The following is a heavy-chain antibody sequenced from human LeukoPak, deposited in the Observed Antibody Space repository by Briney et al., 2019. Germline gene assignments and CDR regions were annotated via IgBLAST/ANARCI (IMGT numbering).Heavy chain of an antibody. CDR1: GGSFSGYY. CDR3: ARGRITIFGVAVRFDP. Sequence: PSETLSLTCAVYGGSFSGYYWSWIRQPPGKGLEWIGEINHSGSTNYNPSLKSRVTIPVDTSKNQFSLKLSSVTAADTAVYYCARGRITIFGVAVRFDPWGQGTLVTVSS. J-gene: IGHJ5*02. D-gene: IGHD3-3*01. CDR2: INHSGST. V-gene: IGHV4-34*01.